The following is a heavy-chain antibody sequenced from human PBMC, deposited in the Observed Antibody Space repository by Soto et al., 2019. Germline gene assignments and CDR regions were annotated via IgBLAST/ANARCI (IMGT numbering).Heavy chain of an antibody. D-gene: IGHD1-26*01. CDR3: ARMGMREWELTRHSHVLIYFDY. V-gene: IGHV1-18*04. J-gene: IGHJ4*02. CDR1: GYTFTSYG. CDR2: ISAYNGNT. Sequence: ASVKVSCKASGYTFTSYGISWVRQAPGQGLEWMGWISAYNGNTNYAQKLQGRVTMTTDTSTSTAYMELRSLRSDDTAVYYCARMGMREWELTRHSHVLIYFDYWGRGNLVTVSS.